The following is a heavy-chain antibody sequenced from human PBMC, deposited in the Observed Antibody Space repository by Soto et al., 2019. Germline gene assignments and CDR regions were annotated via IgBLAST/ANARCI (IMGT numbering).Heavy chain of an antibody. CDR2: IRSKAYGGTT. CDR1: GFTFGDYA. J-gene: IGHJ6*02. Sequence: PGGSLRLSCTASGFTFGDYAMSWGRQAPGKGLEWVGFIRSKAYGGTTEYAASVKGRFTISRDDSKSIAYLQMNSLKTEDTAVYYCTRDLRVPTMVRGAYSPYYYGMDVWGQRTTVTVSS. D-gene: IGHD3-10*01. CDR3: TRDLRVPTMVRGAYSPYYYGMDV. V-gene: IGHV3-49*04.